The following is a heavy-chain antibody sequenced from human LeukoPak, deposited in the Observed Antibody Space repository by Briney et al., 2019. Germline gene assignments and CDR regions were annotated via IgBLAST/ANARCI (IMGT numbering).Heavy chain of an antibody. CDR3: AKEHLQCSGGSCLDG. J-gene: IGHJ4*02. CDR2: ISRDGSST. V-gene: IGHV3-43*01. Sequence: GEPLRLSCAASGFTFDGFSMHWVRQAPGKGLEWVSLISRDGSSTWYADSVKGRFTISRDNSKNSLYLQMNRLRTEDTALYYCAKEHLQCSGGSCLDGWGQGTLVTVSS. CDR1: GFTFDGFS. D-gene: IGHD2-15*01.